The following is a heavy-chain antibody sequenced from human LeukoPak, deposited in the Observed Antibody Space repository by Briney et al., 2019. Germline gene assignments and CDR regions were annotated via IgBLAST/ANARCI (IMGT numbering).Heavy chain of an antibody. Sequence: GASVKVSCKASGYTFTNYDISWVRQAPGQGLEWMGWISAYNGNTKYAQKFQGRVIMTTDTSTSTAYMELRSLRSDDTAVYYCARDFGGYDSGPLYFDYWGQGTLVTVSS. CDR2: ISAYNGNT. D-gene: IGHD5-12*01. V-gene: IGHV1-18*01. CDR3: ARDFGGYDSGPLYFDY. J-gene: IGHJ4*02. CDR1: GYTFTNYD.